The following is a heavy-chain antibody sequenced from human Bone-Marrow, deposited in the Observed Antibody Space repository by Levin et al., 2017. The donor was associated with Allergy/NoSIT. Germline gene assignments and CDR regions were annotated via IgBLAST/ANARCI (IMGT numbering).Heavy chain of an antibody. CDR3: ARDPRNDILTGYPVGWFDP. CDR1: GFTFSSYW. Sequence: PGESLKISCAASGFTFSSYWMSWVRQAPGKGLEWVANIKQDGSEKYYVDSVKGRFTISRDNAKNSLYLQMNSLRAEDTAVYYCARDPRNDILTGYPVGWFDPWGQGTLVTVSS. V-gene: IGHV3-7*01. D-gene: IGHD3-9*01. J-gene: IGHJ5*02. CDR2: IKQDGSEK.